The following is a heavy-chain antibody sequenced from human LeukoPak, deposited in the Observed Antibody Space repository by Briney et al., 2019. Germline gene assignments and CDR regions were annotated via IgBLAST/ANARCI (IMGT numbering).Heavy chain of an antibody. D-gene: IGHD2-8*02. CDR1: GFTVSSNY. J-gene: IGHJ4*02. V-gene: IGHV3-53*01. CDR2: IYSGGST. CDR3: ARGSTSLVVTNFFDY. Sequence: GGSLRLSCAASGFTVSSNYMSWVRQAPGKGLEWVSVIYSGGSTYYADSVKSRFTISRDNSKNTLYLQMNSLRAEDTAVYYCARGSTSLVVTNFFDYWGQGTLVTVSS.